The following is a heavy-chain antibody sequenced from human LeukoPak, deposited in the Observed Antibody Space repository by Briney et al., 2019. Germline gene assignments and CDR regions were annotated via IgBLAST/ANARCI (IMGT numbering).Heavy chain of an antibody. Sequence: GGSLRLSCAAPGFRFDDFAMHWVRQAPGKGLEWVSLVGGNGGATYYADSVKGRFTISRDNSKNSLYLQINSLRTDDTALYYCVKDMGDYGDYVVHYWGQGTLVSVSS. CDR1: GFRFDDFA. CDR2: VGGNGGAT. V-gene: IGHV3-43*02. D-gene: IGHD4-17*01. J-gene: IGHJ4*02. CDR3: VKDMGDYGDYVVHY.